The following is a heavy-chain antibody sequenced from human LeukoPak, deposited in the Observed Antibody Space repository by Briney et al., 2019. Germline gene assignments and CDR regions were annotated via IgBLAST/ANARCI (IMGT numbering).Heavy chain of an antibody. V-gene: IGHV3-30-3*01. Sequence: PGGSLRLSCAASGFTFSSYAMHWVRQAPGKGLEWVAVISYDGSNKYYADSVKGRFTISRDNSKNTLYLQMNSLRAEDTAVYYCARDGVQLERLLYYYAMDVWGQGTTVTVSS. CDR1: GFTFSSYA. CDR2: ISYDGSNK. D-gene: IGHD1-1*01. J-gene: IGHJ6*02. CDR3: ARDGVQLERLLYYYAMDV.